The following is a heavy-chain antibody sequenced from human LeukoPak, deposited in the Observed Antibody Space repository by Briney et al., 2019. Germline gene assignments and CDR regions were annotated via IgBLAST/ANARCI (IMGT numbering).Heavy chain of an antibody. CDR1: GGSFSGYY. V-gene: IGHV4-34*01. CDR3: ASTVYRRDYYDSSGYYGPCFDY. CDR2: INHSGST. Sequence: SETLSLTCAVYGGSFSGYYWSWIRQPPGKGLEWIGEINHSGSTNYNPSLKSRVTISVDTSKNQFSLKLSSVTAADTAVYYCASTVYRRDYYDSSGYYGPCFDYWGQGTLVTVSS. J-gene: IGHJ4*02. D-gene: IGHD3-22*01.